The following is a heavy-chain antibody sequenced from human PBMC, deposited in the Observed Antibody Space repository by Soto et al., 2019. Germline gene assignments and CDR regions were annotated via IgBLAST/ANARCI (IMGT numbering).Heavy chain of an antibody. V-gene: IGHV3-23*01. CDR2: ITGSGSIS. D-gene: IGHD6-6*01. CDR1: GFTFSSYA. Sequence: EVQVLESGGGLVQPGGSLRLSCAASGFTFSSYAMHWVRQAPGKGLQWVSGITGSGSISHYADSVEGRFTISRDNSKNTLYLQMNSLRAEDTAVYYCGRGTGVYEASFDYWGQGTLVTVSS. CDR3: GRGTGVYEASFDY. J-gene: IGHJ4*02.